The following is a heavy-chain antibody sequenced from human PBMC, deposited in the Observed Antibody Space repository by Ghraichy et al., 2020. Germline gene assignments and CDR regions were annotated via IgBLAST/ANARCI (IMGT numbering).Heavy chain of an antibody. V-gene: IGHV1-18*04. Sequence: ASVKVSCKASGYTFTSYGISWVRQAPGQGLEWMGWISAYNGNTNYAQKLQGRVTMTTDTSTSTAYMELRSLRSDDTAVYYCARGHITMVRGVIIVDYFDYWGQGTLVTVSS. J-gene: IGHJ4*02. CDR3: ARGHITMVRGVIIVDYFDY. CDR1: GYTFTSYG. CDR2: ISAYNGNT. D-gene: IGHD3-10*01.